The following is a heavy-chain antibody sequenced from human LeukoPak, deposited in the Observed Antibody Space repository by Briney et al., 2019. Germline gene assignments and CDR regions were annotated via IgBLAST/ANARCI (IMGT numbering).Heavy chain of an antibody. V-gene: IGHV3-74*01. CDR2: ISSDESST. CDR1: GFTFSHHW. D-gene: IGHD1-14*01. CDR3: TRNPDGRNWFDP. Sequence: GGSLRLSCAASGFTFSHHWMHWVRQAPGKGLVWVSHISSDESSTTYADSVKGRFTISRDDRKNTLYLQMNSLRVEDTAMYYCTRNPDGRNWFDPWGQGTLVTVSS. J-gene: IGHJ5*02.